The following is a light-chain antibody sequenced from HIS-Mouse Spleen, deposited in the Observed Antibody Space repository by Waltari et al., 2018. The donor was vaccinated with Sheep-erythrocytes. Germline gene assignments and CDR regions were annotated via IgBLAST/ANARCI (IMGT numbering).Light chain of an antibody. CDR2: KDS. CDR1: SLPKKY. J-gene: IGLJ1*01. CDR3: QSADSSGTYV. V-gene: IGLV3-25*03. Sequence: SYELTQPPSVSVSPGQTARITCSGDSLPKKYAYWYQQKPGQAPVLVIYKDSERPSGFPERFSGSSSGKTVTLTISGVQAEDEADYYCQSADSSGTYVFGTGTKVTVL.